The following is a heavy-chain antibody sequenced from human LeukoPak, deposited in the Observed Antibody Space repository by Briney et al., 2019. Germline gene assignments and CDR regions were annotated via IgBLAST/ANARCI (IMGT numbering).Heavy chain of an antibody. V-gene: IGHV3-30*02. CDR3: AKDGVGNIVVVTAFDY. D-gene: IGHD2-21*02. CDR2: IRYDGSNK. CDR1: GFTFSSYG. J-gene: IGHJ4*02. Sequence: PGGSLRLSCAASGFTFSSYGMHWVRQAPGKGLEWVAFIRYDGSNKYYADSVKGRFTISRDNSKNTLYLQTNSLRAEDTAVYYCAKDGVGNIVVVTAFDYWGQGTLVTVSS.